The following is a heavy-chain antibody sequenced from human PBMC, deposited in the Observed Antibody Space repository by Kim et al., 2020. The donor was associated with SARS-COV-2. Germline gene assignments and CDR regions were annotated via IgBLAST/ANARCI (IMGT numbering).Heavy chain of an antibody. Sequence: GGSLRLSCAASGFTFSSYSMNWVRQAPGKGLEWVSYISSSSSTIYYADSVKGRFTISRDNAKNPLYLQMNSLRDEDTAVYYCARARAVVTYGMDVWGQGTTVTVSS. V-gene: IGHV3-48*02. D-gene: IGHD3-22*01. CDR3: ARARAVVTYGMDV. CDR2: ISSSSSTI. J-gene: IGHJ6*02. CDR1: GFTFSSYS.